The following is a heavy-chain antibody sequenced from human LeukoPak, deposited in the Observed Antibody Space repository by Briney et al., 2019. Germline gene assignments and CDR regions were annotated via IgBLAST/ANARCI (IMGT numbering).Heavy chain of an antibody. CDR2: ISSSSSTV. D-gene: IGHD1-26*01. Sequence: GGSLRLSCAASGFTFSSYSMNWVRQAPGKGLEWVSYISSSSSTVYYADSVKGRFTISIDNTKSSLYLQMNSLRDEDTAVYYCAMTGSYRQRGDYWGQGTLVTVSS. J-gene: IGHJ4*02. V-gene: IGHV3-48*02. CDR3: AMTGSYRQRGDY. CDR1: GFTFSSYS.